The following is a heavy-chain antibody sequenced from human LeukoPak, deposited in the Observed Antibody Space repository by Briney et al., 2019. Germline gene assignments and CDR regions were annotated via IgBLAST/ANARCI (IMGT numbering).Heavy chain of an antibody. V-gene: IGHV3-74*01. Sequence: PGGSLRLSCAASEFTFSNYWMHWVRQAPGKGLVWVSWITGDGSSTRYADSVKGRFTISRDNAKNTLYLQVNSLRAEDTAVYYCARSNWPYYFDYWGRGALVTVSS. CDR3: ARSNWPYYFDY. CDR2: ITGDGSST. CDR1: EFTFSNYW. J-gene: IGHJ4*02. D-gene: IGHD1-1*01.